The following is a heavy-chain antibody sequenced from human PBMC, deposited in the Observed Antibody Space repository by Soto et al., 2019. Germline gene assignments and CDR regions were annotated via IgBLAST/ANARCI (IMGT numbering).Heavy chain of an antibody. CDR3: AKDRGGFAGGWEYFDY. CDR2: ISGRGDAK. Sequence: EVQLLESGGGLIQPGGSLTLSCAPSGFTFSSYTMGWVRQAPGRGLEWVSSISGRGDAKYYANSVRGRFIISRDNSENTLYLHMNNLNAEDTAFYYCAKDRGGFAGGWEYFDYWGQGALVTVSS. J-gene: IGHJ4*02. V-gene: IGHV3-23*01. D-gene: IGHD6-19*01. CDR1: GFTFSSYT.